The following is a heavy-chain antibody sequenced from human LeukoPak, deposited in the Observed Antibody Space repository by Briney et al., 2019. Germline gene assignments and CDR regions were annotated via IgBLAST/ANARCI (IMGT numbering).Heavy chain of an antibody. D-gene: IGHD1-26*01. Sequence: GGPLRLSCAASGFTFSNYAMTWVRQAPGKGLEWVSAISGSGGSTYYGDSVKGRFTISRDNSKNTLYLQMNSLRAEDTAVYYCAKAGQWELLSWFDPWGQGTLVTVSS. V-gene: IGHV3-23*01. CDR1: GFTFSNYA. J-gene: IGHJ5*02. CDR2: ISGSGGST. CDR3: AKAGQWELLSWFDP.